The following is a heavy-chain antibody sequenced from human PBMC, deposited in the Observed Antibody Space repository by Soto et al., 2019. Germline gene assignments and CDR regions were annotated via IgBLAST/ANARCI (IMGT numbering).Heavy chain of an antibody. J-gene: IGHJ6*02. CDR2: INAGNGNT. V-gene: IGHV1-3*01. CDR1: GYTFTSYA. Sequence: QVQLVQSGAEVKKPGASVKVSCKASGYTFTSYAMHWVRKAPGQRLEWMGWINAGNGNTKYSQKFQGRVTITRDTSASTAYLELSSLSSEDTAVYYCARDGSVWGSTDYGMDVWGQGTTVTVSS. CDR3: ARDGSVWGSTDYGMDV. D-gene: IGHD3-16*01.